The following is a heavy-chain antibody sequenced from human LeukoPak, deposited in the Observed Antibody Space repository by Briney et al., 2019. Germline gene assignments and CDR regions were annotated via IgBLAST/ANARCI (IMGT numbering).Heavy chain of an antibody. D-gene: IGHD2/OR15-2a*01. V-gene: IGHV3-7*01. CDR3: ARGQDFSDRTSFDY. CDR2: IKQDGSEK. CDR1: GFTFSSYW. Sequence: PGGSLRLSCAASGFTFSSYWMSWVRQAPGKGLEWVANIKQDGSEKYYVDSVKGRFTISRDNAKNSLYLQMNSLRAEDTAVYYCARGQDFSDRTSFDYWGQGTLVTVSS. J-gene: IGHJ4*02.